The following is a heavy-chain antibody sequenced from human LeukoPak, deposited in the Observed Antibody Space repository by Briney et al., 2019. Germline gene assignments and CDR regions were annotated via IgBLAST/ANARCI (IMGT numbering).Heavy chain of an antibody. CDR3: ARDGPGSGVLYWFDP. V-gene: IGHV3-21*01. J-gene: IGHJ5*02. CDR2: ISSSSSYI. D-gene: IGHD1-26*01. Sequence: GGSLRLSCAASGFTFSSYSMDWVRQAPGKGLEWVSSISSSSSYIYYADSVKGRFTISRDNAKNSLYLQMNSLRAEDTAVYYCARDGPGSGVLYWFDPWGQGTLVTVSS. CDR1: GFTFSSYS.